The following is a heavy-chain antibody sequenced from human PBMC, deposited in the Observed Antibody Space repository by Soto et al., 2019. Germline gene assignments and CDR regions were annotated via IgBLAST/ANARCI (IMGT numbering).Heavy chain of an antibody. Sequence: SVKVSCKASGFTFTSSAVQWVRQARGQRLEWIGWIVVGSGSTNYAQKFQESVTITRDLSTSTAYMELSSLRSEDTAVYYCASGPEYYDLKSSYFSYGLDFWGQGTSVTVSS. CDR3: ASGPEYYDLKSSYFSYGLDF. V-gene: IGHV1-58*01. D-gene: IGHD3-22*01. CDR2: IVVGSGST. J-gene: IGHJ6*02. CDR1: GFTFTSSA.